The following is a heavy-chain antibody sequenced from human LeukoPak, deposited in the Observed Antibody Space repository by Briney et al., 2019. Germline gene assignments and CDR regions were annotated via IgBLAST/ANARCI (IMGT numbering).Heavy chain of an antibody. D-gene: IGHD3-3*01. CDR2: ISGSGGST. Sequence: AGGSLRLSCAASGFTFSSYAMSRVRQAPGKGLEWVSAISGSGGSTYYADSVKGRFTISRDNSKNTLYLQMNSLRAEDTAAYYCAKGGPTYYDFWSGYSDYYYYYYMDVWGKGTTVTVSS. CDR1: GFTFSSYA. J-gene: IGHJ6*03. V-gene: IGHV3-23*01. CDR3: AKGGPTYYDFWSGYSDYYYYYYMDV.